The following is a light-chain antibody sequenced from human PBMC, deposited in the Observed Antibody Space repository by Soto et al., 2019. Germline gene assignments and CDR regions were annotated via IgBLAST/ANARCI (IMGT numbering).Light chain of an antibody. J-gene: IGLJ1*01. CDR2: EGS. CDR1: SSDVGSYNL. V-gene: IGLV2-23*01. CDR3: CSYAGSSSLV. Sequence: QSVLTQPASVSGSPGQSINLSCTGTSSDVGSYNLVSWYQQHPGKAPKLMIYEGSKRPSGVSNRFSGSKSGNTASLTISGLQAEDEADYYCCSYAGSSSLVFGTGTKLTVL.